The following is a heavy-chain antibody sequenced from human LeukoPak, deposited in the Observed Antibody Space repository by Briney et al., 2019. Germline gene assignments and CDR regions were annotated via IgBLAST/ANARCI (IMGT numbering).Heavy chain of an antibody. CDR3: ARGYCSGGSCYAFDI. CDR2: IKQDGSEK. J-gene: IGHJ3*02. Sequence: GGSLRLSCAASAFTFSNYWMSWVRQAPGKGLEWVANIKQDGSEKYYLDSVKGRFTISRDNAKQSLYLQMNSLRAEDTAVYYCARGYCSGGSCYAFDIWGQGTMVTVSS. CDR1: AFTFSNYW. D-gene: IGHD2-15*01. V-gene: IGHV3-7*04.